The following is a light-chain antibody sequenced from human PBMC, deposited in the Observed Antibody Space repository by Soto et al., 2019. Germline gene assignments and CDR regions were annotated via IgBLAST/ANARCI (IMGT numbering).Light chain of an antibody. Sequence: EIVLTQSPATLSLSPGERATPSCRASQSFSTYLAWYQQKPGQAPRLLIYDASNRATGIPDRFSGSGSGTDFTLTISSLEPEDSAVYYCQHRSKWPLTFGGGTKVEIK. V-gene: IGKV3-11*01. J-gene: IGKJ4*01. CDR3: QHRSKWPLT. CDR2: DAS. CDR1: QSFSTY.